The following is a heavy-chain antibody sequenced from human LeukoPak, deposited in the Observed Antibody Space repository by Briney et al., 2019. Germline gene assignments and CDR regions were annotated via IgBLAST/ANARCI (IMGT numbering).Heavy chain of an antibody. D-gene: IGHD2-2*01. Sequence: SETLSLTCTVSGGSISSYYWSWIRQPPGKGLEWIGYIYTSGSTNYNPSLKSRVTISVDTSKNQFSLKLSSVTAADTAVYYSARQQLPEGWFDPWGQGTLVTVSS. CDR3: ARQQLPEGWFDP. CDR1: GGSISSYY. V-gene: IGHV4-4*09. CDR2: IYTSGST. J-gene: IGHJ5*02.